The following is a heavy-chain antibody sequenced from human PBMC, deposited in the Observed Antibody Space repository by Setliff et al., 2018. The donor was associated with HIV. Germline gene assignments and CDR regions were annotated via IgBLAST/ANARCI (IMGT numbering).Heavy chain of an antibody. Sequence: PSETLSLTCTVSGGYISGSSHYWGWIRQSPGKGLEWIGSIYFNGITHDNPSLKSRVTTSVDTSKNQFSLKLSSVTAADTAIYYCVTVVQDDLGVALFDYWGQGTLVTVSS. J-gene: IGHJ4*02. V-gene: IGHV4-39*01. CDR3: VTVVQDDLGVALFDY. CDR1: GGYISGSSHY. D-gene: IGHD3-3*01. CDR2: IYFNGIT.